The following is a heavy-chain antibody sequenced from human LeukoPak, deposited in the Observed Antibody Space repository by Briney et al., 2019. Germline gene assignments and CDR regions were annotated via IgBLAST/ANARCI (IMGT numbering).Heavy chain of an antibody. J-gene: IGHJ4*02. CDR2: FDTENGET. V-gene: IGHV1-24*01. D-gene: IGHD3-10*01. CDR1: GYTPTELA. CDR3: ARDGGGSGSSHY. Sequence: GASVKVSCKVSGYTPTELAMHWVRQAPGKGLEWMGGFDTENGETIYAQKFQGRVTMTEDTSTDTAYMELSSLRSEDTAVYYCARDGGGSGSSHYWGQGTLVTVSS.